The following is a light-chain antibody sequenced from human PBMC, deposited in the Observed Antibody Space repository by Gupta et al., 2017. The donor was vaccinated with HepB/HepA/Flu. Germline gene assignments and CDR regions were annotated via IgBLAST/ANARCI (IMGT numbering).Light chain of an antibody. CDR3: QQFNSYPIT. J-gene: IGKJ5*01. CDR2: RAS. V-gene: IGKV1-9*01. CDR1: QDINSY. Sequence: DIQLTQSPPFLSASVGDRVTITCRASQDINSYLIWYQQKPGKAPNLLIYRASTLQGGVPSRFSGSGSGTEFTLTISSLQPEDFATYYCQQFNSYPITYGQGTRLDIK.